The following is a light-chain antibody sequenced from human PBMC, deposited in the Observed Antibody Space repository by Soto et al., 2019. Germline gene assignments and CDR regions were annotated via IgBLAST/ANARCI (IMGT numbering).Light chain of an antibody. CDR2: GSS. CDR3: QQTSSPPST. J-gene: IGKJ4*01. CDR1: QGISTY. Sequence: IELTQSPSSLSASVGDSATITCRASQGISTYLAWYQQKPGQAPNLLIYGSSTLQSGVPLRFSGSGSGTDFPLTINSLPAEYFATYCCQQTSSPPSTFGGGTKVDIK. V-gene: IGKV1-9*01.